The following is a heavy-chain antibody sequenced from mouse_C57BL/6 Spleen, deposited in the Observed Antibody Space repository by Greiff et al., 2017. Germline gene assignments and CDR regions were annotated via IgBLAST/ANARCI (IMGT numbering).Heavy chain of an antibody. CDR1: GYTFTSYW. D-gene: IGHD2-4*01. CDR3: ARYDYDENYFDY. Sequence: QVQLKQPGAELVKPGASVKLSCKASGYTFTSYWMHWVKQRPGQGLEWIGMIHPNSGSTNYNEKFKSKATLTVDKSSSTAYMQLSSLTSEDSAVYYCARYDYDENYFDYWGQGTTLTVSS. J-gene: IGHJ2*01. V-gene: IGHV1-64*01. CDR2: IHPNSGST.